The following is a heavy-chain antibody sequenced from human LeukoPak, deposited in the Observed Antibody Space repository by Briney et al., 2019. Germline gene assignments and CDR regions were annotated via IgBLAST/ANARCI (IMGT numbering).Heavy chain of an antibody. V-gene: IGHV3-30*18. D-gene: IGHD4-17*01. CDR3: AKTDYGDRGVDY. CDR1: GFTFSTYA. J-gene: IGHJ4*02. CDR2: ISYDGSNK. Sequence: PGRSLRLSCVASGFTFSTYAMHWVRQAPGKGLEWVAVISYDGSNKYYPDSVKGRFTISRDNSKNTLFLQMNSLRTDDTAVYYCAKTDYGDRGVDYWGQGTLVTVSS.